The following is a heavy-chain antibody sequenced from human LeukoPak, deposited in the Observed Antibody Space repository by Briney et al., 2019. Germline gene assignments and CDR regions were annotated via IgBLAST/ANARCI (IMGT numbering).Heavy chain of an antibody. V-gene: IGHV1-69*04. CDR1: GGTFSSYA. J-gene: IGHJ3*02. Sequence: ASVKVSCKASGGTFSSYAISWVRQAPGQGPEWMGRIIPILGIANYAQKFQGRVTMTTDTSTSTAYMELRSLRSDDTAVYYCYVSPDAFDIWGQGTMVTVSS. CDR2: IIPILGIA. CDR3: YVSPDAFDI. D-gene: IGHD3-16*01.